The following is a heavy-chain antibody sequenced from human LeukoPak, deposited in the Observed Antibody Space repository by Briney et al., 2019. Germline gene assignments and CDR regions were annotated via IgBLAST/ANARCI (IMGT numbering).Heavy chain of an antibody. Sequence: GGSLRLSCAASGFTFSDYYMSWIRQAPGKGLEWVSYITHTGSNIYYRDSVKGRFTLSRDNAKNSLYLQMNSLRAEDTAMYYCVRVATIRGRIDYWGQGTLVTVSS. J-gene: IGHJ4*02. CDR1: GFTFSDYY. CDR3: VRVATIRGRIDY. V-gene: IGHV3-11*01. CDR2: ITHTGSNI. D-gene: IGHD5-24*01.